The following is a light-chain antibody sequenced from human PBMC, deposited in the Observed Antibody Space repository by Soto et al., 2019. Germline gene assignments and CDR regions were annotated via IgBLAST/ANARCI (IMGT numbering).Light chain of an antibody. CDR2: WAS. J-gene: IGKJ5*01. CDR3: QQYYSSVVT. CDR1: KSILSSSTNKNS. V-gene: IGKV4-1*01. Sequence: DIVMTQSPDSLAVSLGERATINCKSSKSILSSSTNKNSLAWFQQQPGQPPKLLIYWASTRESGVPDRFSGSGSGTDFTLTISSLQAEDVAVYYCQQYYSSVVTFGQGTRLEIK.